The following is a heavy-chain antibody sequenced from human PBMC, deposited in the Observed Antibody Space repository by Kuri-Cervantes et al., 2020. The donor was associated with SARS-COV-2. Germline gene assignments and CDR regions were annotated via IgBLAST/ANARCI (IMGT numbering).Heavy chain of an antibody. CDR1: GFTFSSYA. CDR2: ISYDGSNK. V-gene: IGHV3-30-3*01. J-gene: IGHJ6*02. D-gene: IGHD3-3*01. Sequence: GESLKISCAASGFTFSSYAMHWVRQAPGKGLEWVAVISYDGSNKYYADSVKGRFTISRDNSKNTLYLQMNSLRAEDTAVYYCARGWEWLLPQPDNYYYYGMDVWGQGTTVTCSS. CDR3: ARGWEWLLPQPDNYYYYGMDV.